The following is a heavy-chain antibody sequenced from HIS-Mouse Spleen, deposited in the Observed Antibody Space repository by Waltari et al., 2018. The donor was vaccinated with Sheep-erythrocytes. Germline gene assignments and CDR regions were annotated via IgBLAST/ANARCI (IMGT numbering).Heavy chain of an antibody. CDR1: GFTFSSYW. J-gene: IGHJ3*02. Sequence: EVQLVESGGGLVQPGGSLRLSCAASGFTFSSYWMSWVRQAPGKGLEWVANIKQEGSEKDYVDSVKGRFTSSRDNAKNSLYLQMNSLRAEDTAVYYCARAVAGTPDAFDIWGQGTMVTVSS. D-gene: IGHD1-7*01. CDR3: ARAVAGTPDAFDI. CDR2: IKQEGSEK. V-gene: IGHV3-7*01.